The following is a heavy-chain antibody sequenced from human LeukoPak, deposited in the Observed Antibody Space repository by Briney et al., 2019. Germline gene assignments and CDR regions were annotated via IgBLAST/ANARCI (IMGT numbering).Heavy chain of an antibody. V-gene: IGHV4-38-2*02. J-gene: IGHJ4*02. CDR1: GYSISSGYY. D-gene: IGHD3-22*01. CDR2: IYHSGST. CDR3: AREKYYYDSSGGGGYDY. Sequence: SETLSLTCTVSGYSISSGYYWGWIRQPPGKGLEWIGSIYHSGSTYYNPSLKSRVTISVDTSKNQFSLKLSSVTAAGTAVYYCAREKYYYDSSGGGGYDYWGQGTLVTVSS.